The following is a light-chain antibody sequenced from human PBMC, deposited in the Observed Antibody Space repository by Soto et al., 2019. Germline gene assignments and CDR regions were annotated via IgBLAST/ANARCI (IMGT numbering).Light chain of an antibody. Sequence: IGMTHSPATLSVTQGERATLSCRASQSVSIKLAWYQQKPGQAPRLLIYDAYNRATGIPPRFSGSGSGTDFTLTISSLEPEDSAVYYCQQRHMWPITFGQGTRLEIK. CDR1: QSVSIK. V-gene: IGKV3-11*01. CDR3: QQRHMWPIT. J-gene: IGKJ5*01. CDR2: DAY.